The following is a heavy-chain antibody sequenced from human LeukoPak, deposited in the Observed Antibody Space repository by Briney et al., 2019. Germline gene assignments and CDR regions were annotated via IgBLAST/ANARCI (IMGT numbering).Heavy chain of an antibody. CDR1: GFTFSDYY. Sequence: GGSLRLSCEGSGFTFSDYYVSWVRQGPGKGLEWISYISSSGSAMYNEDSVKGRFTISRDNAKNSLFLQMNSLRAEDTAVYYCARLYHWGQQYYFDFWGQGTLVTVSS. J-gene: IGHJ4*02. CDR3: ARLYHWGQQYYFDF. CDR2: ISSSGSAM. V-gene: IGHV3-11*01. D-gene: IGHD7-27*01.